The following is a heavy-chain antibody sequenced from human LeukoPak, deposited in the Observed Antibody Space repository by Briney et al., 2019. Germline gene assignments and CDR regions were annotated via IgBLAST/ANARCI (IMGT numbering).Heavy chain of an antibody. Sequence: GGSLRLSCAASGFTFSSYEMNWVRQAPGKGLEWVSYISSSGTIYYSDSVKGRFTISRDNAKNTLYLQMNSLRAGDAAVYYCAKAPVTTCSGAYCYPFDYWSQGTLVTVSS. CDR3: AKAPVTTCSGAYCYPFDY. D-gene: IGHD2-15*01. CDR2: ISSSGTI. V-gene: IGHV3-48*03. J-gene: IGHJ4*02. CDR1: GFTFSSYE.